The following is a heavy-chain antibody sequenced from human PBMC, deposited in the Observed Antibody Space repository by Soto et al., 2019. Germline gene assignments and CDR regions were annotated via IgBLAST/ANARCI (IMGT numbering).Heavy chain of an antibody. Sequence: SETLSLTCTVSGGSISSYYWSWIRQPPGKGLEWIGYIHYSGSTNYNPSLESRVTISVDTSKNQFSLKLNSVTAADTAVYYCARAHDYGDYEVDYWGQGTLVTVSS. V-gene: IGHV4-59*01. D-gene: IGHD4-17*01. CDR1: GGSISSYY. CDR3: ARAHDYGDYEVDY. J-gene: IGHJ4*02. CDR2: IHYSGST.